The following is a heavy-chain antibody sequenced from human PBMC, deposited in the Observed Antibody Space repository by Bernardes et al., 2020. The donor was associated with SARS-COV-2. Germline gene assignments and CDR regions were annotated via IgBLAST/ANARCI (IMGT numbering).Heavy chain of an antibody. CDR3: ASTRPYYYDSSGYYLNYYGMDV. J-gene: IGHJ6*02. CDR2: IYYSGST. CDR1: GASISSHY. V-gene: IGHV4-59*11. D-gene: IGHD3-22*01. Sequence: SETLSLTCTVSGASISSHYWSWIRQPPGNGLEWIGYIYYSGSTNYNPSLKSRVTISVDTSKNQFSLKLSSVTAADTAVYYCASTRPYYYDSSGYYLNYYGMDVWGQGTTVTVSS.